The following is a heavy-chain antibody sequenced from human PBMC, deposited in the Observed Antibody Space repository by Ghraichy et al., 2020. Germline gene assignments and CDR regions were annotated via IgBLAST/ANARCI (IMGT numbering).Heavy chain of an antibody. J-gene: IGHJ6*02. CDR2: AFYSGTD. V-gene: IGHV4-39*01. CDR3: TRHSSGTLQWYYRGVDV. Sequence: SCTVSGASIRSPDYFWGWVRQPAGKGLEWVGSAFYSGTDYYNPSLKSRVAVSVDTSKNQFSLKLTSVTAADSGLYFYTRHSSGTLQWYYRGVDVWGQGTTVIVSS. D-gene: IGHD6-19*01. CDR1: GASIRSPDYF.